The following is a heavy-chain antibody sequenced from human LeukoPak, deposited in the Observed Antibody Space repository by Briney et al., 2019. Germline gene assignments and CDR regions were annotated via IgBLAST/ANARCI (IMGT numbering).Heavy chain of an antibody. CDR3: AKEKLWAAMVGKGFDY. CDR2: ISGSGGST. J-gene: IGHJ4*02. Sequence: GGSLRLSCAASGFTFSSYAMSWVRQAPGKGLEWVSAISGSGGSTYYADSVKGRFTISRDNSKNTLYLQMNSLRAEDTAVYYCAKEKLWAAMVGKGFDYWGQGTLVTVSS. CDR1: GFTFSSYA. D-gene: IGHD5-18*01. V-gene: IGHV3-23*01.